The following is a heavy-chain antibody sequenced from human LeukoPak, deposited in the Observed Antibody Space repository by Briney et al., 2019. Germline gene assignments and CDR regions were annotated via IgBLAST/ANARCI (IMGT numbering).Heavy chain of an antibody. D-gene: IGHD4-17*01. CDR2: IYSSGTT. Sequence: GGSLRLSCAASGFNASSNFMSWVRQAPGEGLGWVSVIYSSGTTYYADSVKGRFTVSRDNSKNTVYLQMNSLRAEDTVVYYCATSKYGDYDSWGQGALVTVSS. J-gene: IGHJ5*01. V-gene: IGHV3-53*01. CDR1: GFNASSNF. CDR3: ATSKYGDYDS.